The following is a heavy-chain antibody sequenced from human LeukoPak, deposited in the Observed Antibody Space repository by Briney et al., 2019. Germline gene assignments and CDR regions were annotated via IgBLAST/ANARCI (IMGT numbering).Heavy chain of an antibody. CDR2: IIPIFGTA. CDR1: GGTFSSYA. D-gene: IGHD3-9*01. Sequence: ASVKVSCKASGGTFSSYAISWVRQAPGQGLEWMGGIIPIFGTANYAQKFQGRVTITADESTSTAYMELSSLRSEDTAVYYCARGRQYYDILTGYHRYYYYYMDVWGKGTTVTVSS. J-gene: IGHJ6*03. V-gene: IGHV1-69*13. CDR3: ARGRQYYDILTGYHRYYYYYMDV.